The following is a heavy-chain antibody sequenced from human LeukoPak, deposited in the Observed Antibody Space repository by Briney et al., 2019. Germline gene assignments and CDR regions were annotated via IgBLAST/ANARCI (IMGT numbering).Heavy chain of an antibody. Sequence: GGSLRLSCAASGFTFSSYGMHWVRQAPGKGLEWVAFIRYDGSNKYYADSVKGRFTISRDNSKNTLCLQMNSLRAEDTAVYYCAKDLYSSSWYGLDYWGQGTLVTVSS. CDR3: AKDLYSSSWYGLDY. J-gene: IGHJ4*02. V-gene: IGHV3-30*02. D-gene: IGHD6-13*01. CDR2: IRYDGSNK. CDR1: GFTFSSYG.